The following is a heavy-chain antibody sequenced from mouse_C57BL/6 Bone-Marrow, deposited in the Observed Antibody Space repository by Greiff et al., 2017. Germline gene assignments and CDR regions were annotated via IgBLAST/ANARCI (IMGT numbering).Heavy chain of an antibody. J-gene: IGHJ2*01. Sequence: QVQLKQPGAELVRPGSSVKLSCKASGYTFTSYWMDWVKQRPGQGLEWIGNIYPSDSDTHYDQKFKDKATLTVDKSSSTAYMQLSSLTSEDAAVYYCARYSSYVYFDYWGQGTTLTVSS. CDR1: GYTFTSYW. V-gene: IGHV1-61*01. D-gene: IGHD1-1*01. CDR3: ARYSSYVYFDY. CDR2: IYPSDSDT.